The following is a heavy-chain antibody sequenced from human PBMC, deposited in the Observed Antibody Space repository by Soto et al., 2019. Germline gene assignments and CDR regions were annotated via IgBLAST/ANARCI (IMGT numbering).Heavy chain of an antibody. CDR1: GFTFSSYS. V-gene: IGHV3-21*01. CDR2: ISSSSSYI. CDR3: WWGKDYYYGMDV. Sequence: PGGSLRLSCAASGFTFSSYSMNWVRQAPGKGLEWVSSISSSSSYIYYADSVKGRFTISRDNAKNSLYLQMNSLRAEDTAVYDCWWGKDYYYGMDVWGQGTKVTVSS. D-gene: IGHD2-8*02. J-gene: IGHJ6*02.